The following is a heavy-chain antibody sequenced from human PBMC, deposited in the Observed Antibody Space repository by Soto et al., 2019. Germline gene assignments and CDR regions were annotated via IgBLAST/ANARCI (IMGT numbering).Heavy chain of an antibody. D-gene: IGHD1-26*01. CDR3: AKEGSPKVSRWDDY. V-gene: IGHV3-21*01. Sequence: GGSLRLSCAASGFTFSSYSMNWVRQAPGKGLEWVSSISSSSSYIYYADSVKGRFTISRDNAKNSLYLQMDSLRPEDTAVYFCAKEGSPKVSRWDDYWGQGTLVTVSS. CDR1: GFTFSSYS. J-gene: IGHJ4*02. CDR2: ISSSSSYI.